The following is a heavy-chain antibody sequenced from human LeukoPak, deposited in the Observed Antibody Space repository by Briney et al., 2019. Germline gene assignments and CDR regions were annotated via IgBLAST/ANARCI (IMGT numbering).Heavy chain of an antibody. CDR1: GFTFNSYA. CDR3: AKGLRGIYDY. D-gene: IGHD1-26*01. V-gene: IGHV3-23*01. Sequence: GGSLRLSCAASGFTFNSYAMTWVRQAPEQGLEWVSSISDSGVSTYYADSVKGRFTMSRDNSKNTLYLQMNSLRAEDTALYYCAKGLRGIYDYWGQGTLVTVSS. CDR2: ISDSGVST. J-gene: IGHJ4*02.